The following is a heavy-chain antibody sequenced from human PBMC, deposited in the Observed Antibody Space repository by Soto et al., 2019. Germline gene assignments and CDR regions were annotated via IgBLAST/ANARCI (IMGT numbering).Heavy chain of an antibody. J-gene: IGHJ6*02. D-gene: IGHD1-1*01. Sequence: ASVKVSCKASGYTFTSYYMHWVRQAPGKGLEWMGIINPSGGSTSYAQKFQGRVTMTRDTSTSTVYMELSSLRSEDTAVYYCARDQRPPSWNDYYYYGMDVWGQGTTVTVSS. CDR2: INPSGGST. V-gene: IGHV1-46*01. CDR1: GYTFTSYY. CDR3: ARDQRPPSWNDYYYYGMDV.